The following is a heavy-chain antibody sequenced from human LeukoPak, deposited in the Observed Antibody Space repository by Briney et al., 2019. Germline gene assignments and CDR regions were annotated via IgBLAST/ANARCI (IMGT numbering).Heavy chain of an antibody. CDR1: GGSFSGYY. D-gene: IGHD1-1*01. J-gene: IGHJ4*02. CDR2: INHTGST. Sequence: PSETLSLTCAVSGGSFSGYYWTWIRQPPGKGLEWIGEINHTGSTNNNPSLKSRVTISVDTSKNQFSLKLNSVTAADTAVYYCARGSTTGEARDKQEFEYWGQGTLVTVSS. CDR3: ARGSTTGEARDKQEFEY. V-gene: IGHV4-34*01.